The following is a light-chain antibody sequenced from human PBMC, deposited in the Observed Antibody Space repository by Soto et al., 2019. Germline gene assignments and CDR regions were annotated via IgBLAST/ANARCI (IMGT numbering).Light chain of an antibody. V-gene: IGKV3-20*01. J-gene: IGKJ1*01. CDR3: QKYNKWPWK. CDR2: GAS. CDR1: QSVSGRY. Sequence: EIVLTHSPGTLSLSPLEIATLSFSASQSVSGRYLAWYQQKPGQAPRLLIYGASSRATGIPDRFSGGGSGTDFTLTISSLRSEDSAVYYCQKYNKWPWKFGQGTKVDIK.